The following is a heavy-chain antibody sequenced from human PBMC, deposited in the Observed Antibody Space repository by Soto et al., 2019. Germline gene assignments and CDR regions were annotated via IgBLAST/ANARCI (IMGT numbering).Heavy chain of an antibody. CDR1: GGSISSYY. CDR3: AKDSGYNYGYFRWFDP. J-gene: IGHJ5*02. V-gene: IGHV4-59*01. CDR2: IYYSGST. D-gene: IGHD5-18*01. Sequence: ASETLSLTCTVSGGSISSYYWGWIRRPPGKGLEWIGSIYYSGSTYYNPALKSRVTISVDTSKSQFSLKLSSVTAADTAVYYCAKDSGYNYGYFRWFDPWGQGTLVTVSS.